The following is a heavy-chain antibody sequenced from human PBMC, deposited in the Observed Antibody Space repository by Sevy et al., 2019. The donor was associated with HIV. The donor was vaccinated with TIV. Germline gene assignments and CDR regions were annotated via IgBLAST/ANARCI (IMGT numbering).Heavy chain of an antibody. CDR3: AKDFTGYNGMDV. D-gene: IGHD3-9*01. Sequence: GGSLRLSCVVSGITFTTSGMHWVRQAPGKGLEWVAVISYNGNNKFYGDSVKGRFTISRDTSKNTVYLQMNSLTAEDTAVYYCAKDFTGYNGMDVWGQGTMVTVSS. CDR1: GITFTTSG. V-gene: IGHV3-30*18. CDR2: ISYNGNNK. J-gene: IGHJ6*02.